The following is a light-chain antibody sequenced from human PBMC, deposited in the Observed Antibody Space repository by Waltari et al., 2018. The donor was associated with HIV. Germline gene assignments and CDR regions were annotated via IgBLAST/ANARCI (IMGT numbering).Light chain of an antibody. V-gene: IGLV2-23*02. CDR1: SSDVGNYNV. J-gene: IGLJ1*01. Sequence: QSALTQPASVSGSPGQSITISCTGTSSDVGNYNVVSWYQQHPGKAPKLMIYEVSKRPSGVPNRFSGSKSGNTASLTISGLQAEDEADYYCCSYAGSSTHVFGTGTKVTVL. CDR3: CSYAGSSTHV. CDR2: EVS.